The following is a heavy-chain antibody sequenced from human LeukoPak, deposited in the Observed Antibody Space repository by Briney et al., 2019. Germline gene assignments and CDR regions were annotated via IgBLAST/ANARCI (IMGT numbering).Heavy chain of an antibody. D-gene: IGHD2-2*01. CDR2: IIPIFGTA. V-gene: IGHV1-69*13. J-gene: IGHJ6*02. Sequence: GASVKVSCKASGGTFSSYAISWVRQAPGQGLEWMGGIIPIFGTANYAQKFQGRVTITADESTSTAYMELRSLRSDDTAVYYCARDQLPTLYYYYGMDVWGQGTTVTVSS. CDR1: GGTFSSYA. CDR3: ARDQLPTLYYYYGMDV.